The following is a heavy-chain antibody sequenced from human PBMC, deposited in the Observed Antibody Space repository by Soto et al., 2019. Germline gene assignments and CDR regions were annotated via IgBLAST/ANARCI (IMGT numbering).Heavy chain of an antibody. CDR1: GYTFTSYA. V-gene: IGHV1-3*01. CDR3: ARETNSDTVGYLGDY. D-gene: IGHD5-18*01. Sequence: QVPLVQSGAEVKKPGASVKVSCKASGYTFTSYAMHWVRQAPGQRLEWMGWINAGNGNTKYSQKFQGRVTITRDTSASTAYMELSSLRSEDTAVYYCARETNSDTVGYLGDYWGQGTLVTVSS. CDR2: INAGNGNT. J-gene: IGHJ4*02.